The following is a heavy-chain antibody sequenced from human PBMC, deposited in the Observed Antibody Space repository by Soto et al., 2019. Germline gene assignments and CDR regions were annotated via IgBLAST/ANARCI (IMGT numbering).Heavy chain of an antibody. D-gene: IGHD3-22*01. CDR3: ARAGGAGSDYDSSGYYYVGSY. CDR1: GYTFTGYY. V-gene: IGHV1-2*04. CDR2: INPNSGGT. Sequence: ASVKVSCKASGYTFTGYYMHWVRQAPGQGLEWMGWINPNSGGTNYAQKFQGWVTMTRDTSISTAYMELSRLRSDDTAVYYCARAGGAGSDYDSSGYYYVGSYCAQGTLVTVSS. J-gene: IGHJ4*02.